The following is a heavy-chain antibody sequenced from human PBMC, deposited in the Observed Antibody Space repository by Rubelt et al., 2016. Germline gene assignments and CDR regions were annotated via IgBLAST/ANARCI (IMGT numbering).Heavy chain of an antibody. D-gene: IGHD6-19*01. CDR2: ISHSGNT. J-gene: IGHJ4*02. CDR3: TRERGDSGGWYRDH. Sequence: QVQLQESGPGLVKPSETLSLTCTVSAYSISSGYYWGWIRQPPGKALEWLGSISHSGNTYYNPSLRGRFTISLDTSKNQFSLKLSSVTAGDTAVYYCTRERGDSGGWYRDHWGQGTLVTVSS. CDR1: AYSISSGYY. V-gene: IGHV4-38-2*02.